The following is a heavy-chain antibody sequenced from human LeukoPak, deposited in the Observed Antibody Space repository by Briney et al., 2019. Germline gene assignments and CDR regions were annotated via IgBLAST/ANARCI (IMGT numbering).Heavy chain of an antibody. CDR1: GGSISSGGYY. V-gene: IGHV4-30-4*08. J-gene: IGHJ4*02. D-gene: IGHD3-22*01. CDR3: ARDRSGYFDY. CDR2: IYYSGST. Sequence: SETLSLTCTVSGGSISSGGYYWSWIRQHPGKGLEWIGYIYYSGSTYYNPSLKSRVTISVDTSKNQFSLKLSSVTAADTAVYYCARDRSGYFDYWGQGTLVTVSS.